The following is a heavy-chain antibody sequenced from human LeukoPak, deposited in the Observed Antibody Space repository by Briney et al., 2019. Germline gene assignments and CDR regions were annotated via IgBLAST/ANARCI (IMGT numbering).Heavy chain of an antibody. D-gene: IGHD3-16*01. CDR1: GGSFSGYS. Sequence: SETLSLTCAVYGGSFSGYSWSWIRQPPGKGLEWIGEINHSGSTNYNPSLKSRVTISVDTSKKQFSLKLSSVTAADTAMYYCARGRLLMWFDPWGQGTLVTVSS. V-gene: IGHV4-34*01. CDR2: INHSGST. CDR3: ARGRLLMWFDP. J-gene: IGHJ5*02.